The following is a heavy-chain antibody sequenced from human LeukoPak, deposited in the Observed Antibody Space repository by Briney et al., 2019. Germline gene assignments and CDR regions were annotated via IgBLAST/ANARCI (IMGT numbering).Heavy chain of an antibody. D-gene: IGHD1-1*01. CDR3: ARVVPVHEYYNSYMDV. Sequence: PGGSLRLSCEASGFPFMTYAMNWIRQSPGKGLERVAFLTRGSSNIQYAESVKGRFTISRDNGKDSLFLQMNSLRAEDTAVYYCARVVPVHEYYNSYMDVRGKGTTVTVSS. V-gene: IGHV3-48*01. CDR1: GFPFMTYA. J-gene: IGHJ6*03. CDR2: LTRGSSNI.